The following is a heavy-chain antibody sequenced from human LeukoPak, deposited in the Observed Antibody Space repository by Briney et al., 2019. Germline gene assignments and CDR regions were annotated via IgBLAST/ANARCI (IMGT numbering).Heavy chain of an antibody. D-gene: IGHD6-6*01. V-gene: IGHV1-8*03. CDR2: MNPNSGNT. CDR1: GYPFTSYD. CDR3: ARAIRADRRGSWFDP. Sequence: ASVKVSFKASGYPFTSYDINWVRQAPGQGLEWMGWMNPNSGNTGYAQKFQGRVTFSRNTSITTAYMELSSLRSEDTAVYYCARAIRADRRGSWFDPWGQGTLVTVSS. J-gene: IGHJ5*02.